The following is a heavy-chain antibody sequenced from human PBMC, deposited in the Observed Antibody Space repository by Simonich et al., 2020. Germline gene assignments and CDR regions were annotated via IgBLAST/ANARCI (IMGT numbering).Heavy chain of an antibody. J-gene: IGHJ5*02. Sequence: EVQLVESGGGLVQPGGSLRLSCAASGFTFSSYDMHWVRQAKRKGLAWVSAIGTARETYYPGSVKGRFTISRENAKNSLYLQMNSLRAGDTAVYYCARGGYSGSYNWFDPWGQGTLVTVSS. CDR2: IGTARET. CDR1: GFTFSSYD. CDR3: ARGGYSGSYNWFDP. V-gene: IGHV3-13*01. D-gene: IGHD1-26*01.